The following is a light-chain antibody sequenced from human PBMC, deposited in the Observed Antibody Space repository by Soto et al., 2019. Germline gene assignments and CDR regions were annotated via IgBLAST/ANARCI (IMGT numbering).Light chain of an antibody. CDR1: QSVRNN. Sequence: EIVMTQSPATLSVSPGDTATLSCRASQSVRNNLAWYQQKAGQAPRLLIYGASTRFSGIPARISGSGSGTEFSLTISSLQSEDFAVYFCQQYNYWPGTFGQGTKLEIK. J-gene: IGKJ2*01. CDR3: QQYNYWPGT. V-gene: IGKV3-15*01. CDR2: GAS.